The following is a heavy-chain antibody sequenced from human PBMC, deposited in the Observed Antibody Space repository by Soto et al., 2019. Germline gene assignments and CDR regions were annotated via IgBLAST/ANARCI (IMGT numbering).Heavy chain of an antibody. CDR1: GFTFSSYS. D-gene: IGHD6-6*01. Sequence: GGSLRLSCAASGFTFSSYSMNWVRQAPGKGLEWVSYISSSSSTIYYADSVKGRFTISRDNAKNSLYLQMNSLRAEDTAVYYCARGEPYSSSYTWYFDLWGRGTLVTVSS. CDR2: ISSSSSTI. CDR3: ARGEPYSSSYTWYFDL. J-gene: IGHJ2*01. V-gene: IGHV3-48*01.